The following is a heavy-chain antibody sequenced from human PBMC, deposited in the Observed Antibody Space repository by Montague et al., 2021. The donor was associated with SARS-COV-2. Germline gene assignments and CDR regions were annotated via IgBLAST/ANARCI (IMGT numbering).Heavy chain of an antibody. CDR3: ARGNRIAVAGTDFDY. D-gene: IGHD6-19*01. CDR1: GGSFSGYY. CDR2: IYYSGST. Sequence: SETLSLTCAVYGGSFSGYYWGWIRQPPGKGLEWIGSIYYSGSTYYNPSLKSRVAISIDTSENQFSLKLSSVTAADTAVYYCARGNRIAVAGTDFDYWGQGTLVTVSS. V-gene: IGHV4-34*01. J-gene: IGHJ4*02.